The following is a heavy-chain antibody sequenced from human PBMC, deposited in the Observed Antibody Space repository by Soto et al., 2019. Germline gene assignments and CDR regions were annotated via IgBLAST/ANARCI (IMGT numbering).Heavy chain of an antibody. CDR2: IHYTGST. Sequence: PSETLSLTCAVSSGSISSYYWSWIRQPPGKGLEWIGYIHYTGSTNSNPSLKSRVTISIEPSRTQFSLRLRSVTAADTAVYYCAAGDYGAGFSYKEIKWFDPWGQGTLVTVSS. CDR1: SGSISSYY. J-gene: IGHJ5*02. V-gene: IGHV4-59*03. D-gene: IGHD6-19*01. CDR3: AAGDYGAGFSYKEIKWFDP.